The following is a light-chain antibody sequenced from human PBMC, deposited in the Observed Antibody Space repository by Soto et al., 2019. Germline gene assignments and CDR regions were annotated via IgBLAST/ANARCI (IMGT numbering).Light chain of an antibody. J-gene: IGKJ2*01. CDR3: QQSYSTPHT. V-gene: IGKV1-39*01. CDR1: QSINIY. CDR2: AEA. Sequence: IQMTQFPSSLSASVGDRVTITCRASQSINIYLNWYQQKPGQAPNLLIYAEASLQSGVPSRFSGSGSQTAFTLIISSLQPEDFATYYCQQSYSTPHTFGQGTRLEI.